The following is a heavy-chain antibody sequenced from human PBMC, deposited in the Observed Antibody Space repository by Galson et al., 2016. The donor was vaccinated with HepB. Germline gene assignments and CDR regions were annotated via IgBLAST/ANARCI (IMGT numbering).Heavy chain of an antibody. D-gene: IGHD1-1*01. J-gene: IGHJ4*02. CDR2: MNPTSGKK. CDR1: GYTLTNYD. Sequence: SVTVSCKASGYTLTNYDINWVRQAAGLGPEWLGWMNPTSGKKGYAQKFPGRGAMTRDTSISTAYMELSDLTAEDTAMYYCARNPPETGNFEDWDQGTLVTVSS. V-gene: IGHV1-8*01. CDR3: ARNPPETGNFED.